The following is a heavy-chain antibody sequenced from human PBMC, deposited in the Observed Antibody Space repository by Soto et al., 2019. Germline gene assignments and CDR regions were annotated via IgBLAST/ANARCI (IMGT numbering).Heavy chain of an antibody. J-gene: IGHJ6*03. Sequence: QVQLVQSGTEVKKPGASVKVSCKASGYTFRSYGISWVRQAPGQGLEWLGWISAYSSNTHYAQKFQGKDTMTTDTSTRTADMELRSLRSDDTAMYYCVKAGSNYAGKFSYYFMDVWGKGTMVTVSS. V-gene: IGHV1-18*01. CDR1: GYTFRSYG. CDR3: VKAGSNYAGKFSYYFMDV. CDR2: ISAYSSNT. D-gene: IGHD4-4*01.